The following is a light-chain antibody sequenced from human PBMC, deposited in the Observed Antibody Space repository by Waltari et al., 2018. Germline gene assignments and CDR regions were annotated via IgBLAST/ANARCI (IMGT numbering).Light chain of an antibody. Sequence: SYVLTQAPSVSVSPGQSARITCGGSNIGSKSVHWHQQKPGQAPVLVLYDDTDRPSGTPERFSGSNSGNTTTLIIRRVEAGDEADYYCQVGDSSSDHVVFGGGTKLTVL. CDR3: QVGDSSSDHVV. CDR2: DDT. J-gene: IGLJ2*01. V-gene: IGLV3-21*02. CDR1: NIGSKS.